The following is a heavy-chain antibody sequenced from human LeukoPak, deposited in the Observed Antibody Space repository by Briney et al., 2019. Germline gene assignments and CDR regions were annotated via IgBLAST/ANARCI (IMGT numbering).Heavy chain of an antibody. Sequence: GGSLRLSCAASGFTFSDYDMHWIRQASGKGLEWVGRIRSRANSYETAYAASVKGRFTISRDDSKNTAYLQMNSLKTEDTAVYYCAKFPLYYYDSSGYFGGDYYFDYWGQGTLVTVSS. CDR2: IRSRANSYET. J-gene: IGHJ4*02. CDR1: GFTFSDYD. V-gene: IGHV3-73*01. D-gene: IGHD3-22*01. CDR3: AKFPLYYYDSSGYFGGDYYFDY.